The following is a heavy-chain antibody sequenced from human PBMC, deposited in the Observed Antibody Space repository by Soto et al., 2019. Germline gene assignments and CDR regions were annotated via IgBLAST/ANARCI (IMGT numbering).Heavy chain of an antibody. CDR1: GYTFTSYG. J-gene: IGHJ6*02. CDR3: ARDHVVPAAIGSYYYHYGMDV. D-gene: IGHD2-2*02. CDR2: ISAYNGNT. V-gene: IGHV1-18*01. Sequence: ASVKVSCKASGYTFTSYGISWVRQAPGQGLEWMGWISAYNGNTNYAQKLQGRVTMTTDTSTSTAYMELRSLRSDDTAVYYCARDHVVPAAIGSYYYHYGMDVWGQGTTVTVSS.